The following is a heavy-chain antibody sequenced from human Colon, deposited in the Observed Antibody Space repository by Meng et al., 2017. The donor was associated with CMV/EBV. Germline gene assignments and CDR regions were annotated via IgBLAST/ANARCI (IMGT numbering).Heavy chain of an antibody. CDR2: VYYSGST. V-gene: IGHV4-39*07. CDR1: GGSISSSSYY. Sequence: GSLRLSCTVSGGSISSSSYYWGWIRQPPGKGLEWIGSVYYSGSTYYNPSLKSRVTISVDTPKNQFSLKLSSVTAADTALYYCARILRSFYFYGMDVWGQGTTVTVSS. CDR3: ARILRSFYFYGMDV. J-gene: IGHJ6*02.